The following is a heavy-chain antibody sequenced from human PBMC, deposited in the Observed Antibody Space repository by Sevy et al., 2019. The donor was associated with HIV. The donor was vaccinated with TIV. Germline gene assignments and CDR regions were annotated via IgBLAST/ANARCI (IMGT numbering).Heavy chain of an antibody. CDR2: ISSSSSTI. V-gene: IGHV3-48*02. Sequence: GGSLRLSCAASGFTFSSYSMNWVRQAPGKGLEWVSYISSSSSTIYYADSVKGRFTISRDNAKNSLYLQMNSLRDEDTAVKYCAKMYYYDSSGPGPGYFDLWGRGTLVTVSS. D-gene: IGHD3-22*01. CDR3: AKMYYYDSSGPGPGYFDL. CDR1: GFTFSSYS. J-gene: IGHJ2*01.